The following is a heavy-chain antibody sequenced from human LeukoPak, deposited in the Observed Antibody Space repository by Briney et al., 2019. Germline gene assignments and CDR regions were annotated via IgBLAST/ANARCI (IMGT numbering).Heavy chain of an antibody. J-gene: IGHJ6*03. V-gene: IGHV3-9*01. CDR3: ARGDYYYMDV. D-gene: IGHD3-10*01. Sequence: GRSLRLSCAASGFTFDDYAMHWVRQAPGKGLEWVSGISWNSGSIGYADPVKGRFTISRDNAKNSLYLQMNSLRAEDTALYYCARGDYYYMDVWGKGTTVTVSS. CDR2: ISWNSGSI. CDR1: GFTFDDYA.